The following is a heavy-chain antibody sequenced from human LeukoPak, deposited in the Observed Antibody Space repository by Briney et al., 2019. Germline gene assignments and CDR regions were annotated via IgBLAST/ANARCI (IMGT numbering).Heavy chain of an antibody. D-gene: IGHD2-2*01. Sequence: PGGSLRLSCAASGFTFSSYAMGWVRQAPGKGLEWVSAISGSGGSTYYADSVKGRFTISRDNSKNTLYLQMNSLRAEDTAVYYCAKSCYGPLIGFDIWGQGTMVTVSS. J-gene: IGHJ3*02. CDR1: GFTFSSYA. CDR3: AKSCYGPLIGFDI. CDR2: ISGSGGST. V-gene: IGHV3-23*01.